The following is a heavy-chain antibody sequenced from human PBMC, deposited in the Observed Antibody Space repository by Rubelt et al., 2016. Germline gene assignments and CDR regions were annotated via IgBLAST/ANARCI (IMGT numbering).Heavy chain of an antibody. CDR3: AGQRGHCDGSTCYDSLDAFDI. D-gene: IGHD5-12*01. CDR2: ISASGNT. Sequence: EVQLVESGGGLIQPGGSLRLSCAASGFTFDDYGMSWVRQAPGKGLEWISIISASGNTCYTDSVRGRFTISTDSSKNTLYLQMYSLRAVDTAVYYCAGQRGHCDGSTCYDSLDAFDIWGQGTVVTVSS. J-gene: IGHJ3*02. CDR1: GFTFDDYG. V-gene: IGHV3-23*04.